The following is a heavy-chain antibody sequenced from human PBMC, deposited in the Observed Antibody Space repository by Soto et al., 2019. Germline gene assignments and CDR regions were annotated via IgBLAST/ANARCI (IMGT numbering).Heavy chain of an antibody. CDR3: AREGGGCSGGSCYDY. Sequence: ASVKVSCKASGGTFSSYAISWVRQAPGQGLEWMGGIIPIFGTANYAQKFQGRVTITADESTSTAYMELSSLRSEDTAVYYCAREGGGCSGGSCYDYWGQGTLVTVSS. CDR2: IIPIFGTA. D-gene: IGHD2-15*01. V-gene: IGHV1-69*13. CDR1: GGTFSSYA. J-gene: IGHJ4*02.